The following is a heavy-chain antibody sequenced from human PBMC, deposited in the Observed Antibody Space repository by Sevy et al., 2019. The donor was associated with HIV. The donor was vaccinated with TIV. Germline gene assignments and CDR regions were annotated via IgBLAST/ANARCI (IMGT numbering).Heavy chain of an antibody. CDR1: GYSFTRYW. D-gene: IGHD3-10*01. J-gene: IGHJ4*02. Sequence: GESLKISCEGSGYSFTRYWIGWVRQMPGKGLEWMGIIYLGDSDTRYSPSFQGQVTISADKSIRTAYLQWSSLKASDTAMYFCTRGYYGSGSYYNNFFDYWGQGTLVTVSS. CDR2: IYLGDSDT. V-gene: IGHV5-51*01. CDR3: TRGYYGSGSYYNNFFDY.